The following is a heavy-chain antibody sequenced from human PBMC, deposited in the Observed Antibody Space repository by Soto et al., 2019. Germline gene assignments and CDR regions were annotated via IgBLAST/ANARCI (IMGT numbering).Heavy chain of an antibody. V-gene: IGHV3-33*01. CDR2: IWYDGSNK. D-gene: IGHD1-1*01. CDR3: ARDRGRTGTTYYYYYGMDV. CDR1: GFTFSSYG. Sequence: GGSLRLSCAASGFTFSSYGTHWVRQAPGKGLEWVAVIWYDGSNKYYADSVKGRFTISRDNSKNTLYLQMNSLRAEDTAVYYCARDRGRTGTTYYYYYGMDVWGQGTTVTVSS. J-gene: IGHJ6*02.